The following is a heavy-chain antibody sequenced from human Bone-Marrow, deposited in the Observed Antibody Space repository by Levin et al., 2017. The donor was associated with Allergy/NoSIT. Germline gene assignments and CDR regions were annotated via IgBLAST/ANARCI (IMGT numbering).Heavy chain of an antibody. CDR2: ISGRSDSI. J-gene: IGHJ6*02. Sequence: GESLKISCETSGFTFSRFTMNWVRQTPGKGLEWVSHISGRSDSIYYADSVKGRFTISRDNAKNSPYLHMDSLRDEDTAVYYCARVGYTYVYFYSGMDVWGQGTAVTVSS. D-gene: IGHD5-18*01. V-gene: IGHV3-48*02. CDR1: GFTFSRFT. CDR3: ARVGYTYVYFYSGMDV.